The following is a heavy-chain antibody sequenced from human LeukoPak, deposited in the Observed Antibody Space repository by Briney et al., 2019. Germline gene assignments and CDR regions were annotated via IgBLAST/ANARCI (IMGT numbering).Heavy chain of an antibody. CDR3: VRDRTKYCSSTSCPLDY. J-gene: IGHJ4*02. D-gene: IGHD2-2*01. CDR2: INPYSGGT. Sequence: ASVKVSCKASGYSFTGYYMHWVRQAPGQGLEWMGWINPYSGGTNYAQRFQGRVTMTRDTSISTAYMELSRLRSDDTAVYYCVRDRTKYCSSTSCPLDYWGQGTLVTVSS. CDR1: GYSFTGYY. V-gene: IGHV1-2*02.